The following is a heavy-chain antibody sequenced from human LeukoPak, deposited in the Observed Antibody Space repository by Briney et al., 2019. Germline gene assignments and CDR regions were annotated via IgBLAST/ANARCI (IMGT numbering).Heavy chain of an antibody. V-gene: IGHV3-11*06. CDR3: ARDPYSGAYGNTYYYYMDV. Sequence: LSLTCTVSGGSISSSNYYWGWIRQPPGKGLEWISSITTSSTYTFYADSVKGRFTISRDNARNSLYLQMNSLTAEDTAVYYCARDPYSGAYGNTYYYYMDVWGKGTTVTISS. J-gene: IGHJ6*03. CDR2: ITTSSTYT. CDR1: GGSISSSN. D-gene: IGHD1-26*01.